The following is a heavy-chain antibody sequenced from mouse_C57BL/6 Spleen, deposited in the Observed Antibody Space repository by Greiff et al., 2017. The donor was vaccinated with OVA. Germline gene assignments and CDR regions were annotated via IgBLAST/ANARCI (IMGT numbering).Heavy chain of an antibody. CDR3: AKGDYYGSSWYFDV. CDR2: IWRGGST. V-gene: IGHV2-5*01. Sequence: VQLQQSGPGLVQPSQSLSITCTASGFSLTSYGVHWVRQSPGKGLEWLGVIWRGGSTDYNAAFMSRLSITKDNSKSQVFFKMNSLQADDTAIYYCAKGDYYGSSWYFDVWGTGTTVTVSS. D-gene: IGHD1-1*01. CDR1: GFSLTSYG. J-gene: IGHJ1*03.